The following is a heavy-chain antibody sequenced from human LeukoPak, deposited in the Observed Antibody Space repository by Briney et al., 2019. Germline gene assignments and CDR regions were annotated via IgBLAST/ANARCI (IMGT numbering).Heavy chain of an antibody. Sequence: ASVKVSCKASGYTFTGYYMHWVRQAPGQGLEWMGWINPNSGGTNYAQKFQGRVTMTRDTSISTAYMELSRLRSDDTAVYYCAGQYSSWYLLFDYWGQGTLVTVSS. D-gene: IGHD6-13*01. CDR2: INPNSGGT. CDR1: GYTFTGYY. V-gene: IGHV1-2*02. J-gene: IGHJ4*02. CDR3: AGQYSSWYLLFDY.